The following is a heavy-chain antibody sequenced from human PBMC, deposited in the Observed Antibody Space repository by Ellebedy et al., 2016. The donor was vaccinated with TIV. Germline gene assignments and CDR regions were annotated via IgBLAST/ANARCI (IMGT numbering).Heavy chain of an antibody. CDR3: AKGDYYDSSGPFDY. J-gene: IGHJ4*02. D-gene: IGHD3-22*01. CDR2: ISWNSGSI. CDR1: GFTFDDYA. V-gene: IGHV3-9*03. Sequence: PGGSLRLSCAASGFTFDDYAMHWVRQAPGKGLEWVSGISWNSGSIGYADSVKGRFTISRDNAKNSLYLQMNSLRAEDMALYYCAKGDYYDSSGPFDYWGQGTLVTVSS.